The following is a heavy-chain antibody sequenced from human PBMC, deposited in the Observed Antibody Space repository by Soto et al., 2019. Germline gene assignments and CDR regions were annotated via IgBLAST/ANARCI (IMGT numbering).Heavy chain of an antibody. D-gene: IGHD3-3*01. CDR1: GYTFTSYD. Sequence: ASVKVSCKASGYTFTSYDISWVRQATGQGLEWMGWMSPNSGSTGYAQKFQGRVTMTRNTSISTAYMELSSLRSEDTAVYYCARTVFGGATYYFDYWGQGTLGTVSS. CDR3: ARTVFGGATYYFDY. CDR2: MSPNSGST. J-gene: IGHJ4*02. V-gene: IGHV1-8*01.